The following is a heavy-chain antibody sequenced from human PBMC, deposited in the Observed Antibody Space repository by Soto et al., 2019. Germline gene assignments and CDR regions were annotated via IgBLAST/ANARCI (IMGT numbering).Heavy chain of an antibody. Sequence: GGSLRLSCAASGFTVSSNYMSWVRQAPGKGLEWVSVIYSGGSTYYADSAKGRFTISRDNSKNTLYLQMNSLRAEDTAVYYCASPPRAYCGGDCYPQLDYWGQGTLVTVSS. CDR2: IYSGGST. J-gene: IGHJ4*02. D-gene: IGHD2-21*02. CDR1: GFTVSSNY. V-gene: IGHV3-53*01. CDR3: ASPPRAYCGGDCYPQLDY.